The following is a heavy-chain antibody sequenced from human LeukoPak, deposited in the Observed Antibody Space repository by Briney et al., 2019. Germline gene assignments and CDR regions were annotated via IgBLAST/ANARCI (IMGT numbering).Heavy chain of an antibody. Sequence: GGSLRLSCAASGFTFSAYHINWVRQAPGKGLEWISYISTTGTTIHYADSVKGRFAISRDNAKSSLYLQMNSLRDEDTAEYYCARVWQDYSGVDYWGQGTLVTVSS. CDR2: ISTTGTTI. CDR3: ARVWQDYSGVDY. CDR1: GFTFSAYH. D-gene: IGHD2-21*01. J-gene: IGHJ4*02. V-gene: IGHV3-48*02.